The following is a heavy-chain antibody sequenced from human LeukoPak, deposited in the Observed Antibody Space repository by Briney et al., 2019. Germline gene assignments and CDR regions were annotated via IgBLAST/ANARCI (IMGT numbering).Heavy chain of an antibody. Sequence: ASVKVSCKASGYTFTGYYMHWVRQAPGQGLEWMGWINPNSGGTNYAQKFQGRVTMATDTSTSTAYMELRSLRSDDTAVYYCARDRRGFSSGWSLDYWGQGTLVTVSS. CDR1: GYTFTGYY. D-gene: IGHD6-19*01. J-gene: IGHJ4*02. V-gene: IGHV1-2*02. CDR3: ARDRRGFSSGWSLDY. CDR2: INPNSGGT.